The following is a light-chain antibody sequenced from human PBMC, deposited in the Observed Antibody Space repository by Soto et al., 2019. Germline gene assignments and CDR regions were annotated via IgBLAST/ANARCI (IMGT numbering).Light chain of an antibody. Sequence: QSVLTQSPSASASLGASVNLTCTLSSGHSSYAIAWHQQQPEKGPRYLMKLNSDGSHSKGDGIPDRFSGSSSGAERYLTLCSLQSEDEADYYCQTWGTGIWVFGGGTKLTVL. CDR1: SGHSSYA. V-gene: IGLV4-69*01. CDR3: QTWGTGIWV. J-gene: IGLJ3*02. CDR2: LNSDGSH.